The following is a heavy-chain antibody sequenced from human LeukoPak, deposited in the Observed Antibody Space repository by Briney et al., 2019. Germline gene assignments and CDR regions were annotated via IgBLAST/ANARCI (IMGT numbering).Heavy chain of an antibody. CDR2: INHSGST. J-gene: IGHJ4*02. D-gene: IGHD6-13*01. V-gene: IGHV4-34*01. Sequence: SETLSLTCAVYGVSFSGYYWSWIRQPPGKGLEWIGEINHSGSTNYNPSLKSRVTISVDTSKNQFSLKLSSVTAADTAVYYCARGPIAAGGYWGQGTLVTVSS. CDR1: GVSFSGYY. CDR3: ARGPIAAGGY.